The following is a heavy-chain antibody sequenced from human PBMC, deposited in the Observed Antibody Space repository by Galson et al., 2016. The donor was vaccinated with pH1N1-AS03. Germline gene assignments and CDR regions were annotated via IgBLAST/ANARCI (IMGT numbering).Heavy chain of an antibody. J-gene: IGHJ4*02. V-gene: IGHV3-23*01. Sequence: SLRLSCAASGFTFSSYAMNWVRQAPGKGLEWVSAISNSGGTTYYADSVKGRFTISRDNSKNTLYLQMNSLRAEDTAVHYCAKASAAAGTRTFDYWGQGTLVTVSS. CDR2: ISNSGGTT. CDR3: AKASAAAGTRTFDY. D-gene: IGHD6-13*01. CDR1: GFTFSSYA.